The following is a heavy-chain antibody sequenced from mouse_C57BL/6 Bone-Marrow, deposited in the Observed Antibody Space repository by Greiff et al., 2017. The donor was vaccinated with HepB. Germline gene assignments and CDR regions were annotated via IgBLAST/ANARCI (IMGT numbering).Heavy chain of an antibody. J-gene: IGHJ1*03. CDR2: IWSGGST. D-gene: IGHD1-1*01. CDR3: ARRGYGSSYVEWYFDV. Sequence: QVQLQQSGPGLVQPSPSLSITCTASGFSLTSYGVHWVRQSPGKGLEWLGVIWSGGSTDYNAAFISRLSISKDNSKSQVFFKMNSLQADDTAIYYCARRGYGSSYVEWYFDVWGTGTTVTVSS. V-gene: IGHV2-2*01. CDR1: GFSLTSYG.